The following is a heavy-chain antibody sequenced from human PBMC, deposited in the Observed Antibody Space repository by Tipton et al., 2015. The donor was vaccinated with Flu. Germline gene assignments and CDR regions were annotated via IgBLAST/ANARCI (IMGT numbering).Heavy chain of an antibody. CDR2: IKDDGSEK. D-gene: IGHD1-26*01. CDR3: AKSGGFDS. Sequence: GSLRLSCAASGFTFSSHWMTWVRQAPGKGLEWVAAIKDDGSEKYYVDSVKGRFTISRDNSKDMLYLQMNSLRAEDTAVFYCAKSGGFDSWNQGALVIVSS. V-gene: IGHV3-7*01. CDR1: GFTFSSHW. J-gene: IGHJ4*02.